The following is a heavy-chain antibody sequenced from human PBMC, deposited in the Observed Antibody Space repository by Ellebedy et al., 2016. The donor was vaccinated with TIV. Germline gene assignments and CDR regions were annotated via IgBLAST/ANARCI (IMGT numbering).Heavy chain of an antibody. D-gene: IGHD2-2*01. CDR2: VSFDIDKK. CDR3: ARDLTQYASGAGLSDS. Sequence: GESLKISCEASGFPFRNYAMHWVRQSPRKGLEWVAIVSFDIDKKFYTDSVKGRFTISRDNSKNTLYLDMNSRGVDDTAVYYCARDLTQYASGAGLSDSWGQGTLVTVSS. J-gene: IGHJ4*02. V-gene: IGHV3-30-3*01. CDR1: GFPFRNYA.